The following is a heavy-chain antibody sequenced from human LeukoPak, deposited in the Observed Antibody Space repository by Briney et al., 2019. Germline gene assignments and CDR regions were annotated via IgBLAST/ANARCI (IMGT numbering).Heavy chain of an antibody. J-gene: IGHJ4*02. CDR2: IKQDGSAI. D-gene: IGHD6-13*01. V-gene: IGHV3-7*01. CDR1: GFTLSSYW. CDR3: ARCGVGVAAAAANC. Sequence: PGGSLRLSCAASGFTLSSYWMSWVRQAPGKGLEWVANIKQDGSAIYYVDSVKGRFTISRDNAKNSLYLQMNSLRAEDTAVYYCARCGVGVAAAAANCWGQGTQVTVSS.